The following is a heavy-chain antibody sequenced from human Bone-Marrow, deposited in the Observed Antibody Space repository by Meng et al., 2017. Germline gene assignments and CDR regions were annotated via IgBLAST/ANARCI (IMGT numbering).Heavy chain of an antibody. CDR3: ALSRYYYDSSGYYSFAFDI. CDR1: GFTFSSYE. J-gene: IGHJ3*02. V-gene: IGHV3-48*03. Sequence: GEALKISWAASGFTFSSYEMNWVRQAPGKGLEWVSYISSSGSTIYYADSVKGRFTISRDNAKNSLYLQMNSLRAEDTAVYYCALSRYYYDSSGYYSFAFDIWGQGTMVTVSS. CDR2: ISSSGSTI. D-gene: IGHD3-22*01.